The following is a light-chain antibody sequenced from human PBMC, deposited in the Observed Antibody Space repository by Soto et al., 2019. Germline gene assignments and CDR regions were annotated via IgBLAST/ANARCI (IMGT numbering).Light chain of an antibody. CDR3: KSLEKYLSAVV. Sequence: QSVLTQPPSVSGAPGERVTISCTGSSSDIGAGYRVRWYQQVPGTAPKLLIYDNTNRPSGVPARFSGSKSGTSASLAISGLQAEDEVDYYCKSLEKYLSAVVFGGGTKLTVL. J-gene: IGLJ2*01. CDR1: SSDIGAGYR. V-gene: IGLV1-40*01. CDR2: DNT.